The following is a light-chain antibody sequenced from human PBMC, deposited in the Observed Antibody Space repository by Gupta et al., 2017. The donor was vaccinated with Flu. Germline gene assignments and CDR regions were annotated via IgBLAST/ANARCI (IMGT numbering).Light chain of an antibody. J-gene: IGKJ1*01. Sequence: DIQMTHSPSSLSASVGDRITITCRASQSINNYLNWYRQKPGEAPDLLIYATSTLQSGVPSRFSGSGSGTEFTLTISSVQPEDFATYYCQQSYNSPWTFGQGTKVEIK. CDR3: QQSYNSPWT. V-gene: IGKV1-39*01. CDR1: QSINNY. CDR2: ATS.